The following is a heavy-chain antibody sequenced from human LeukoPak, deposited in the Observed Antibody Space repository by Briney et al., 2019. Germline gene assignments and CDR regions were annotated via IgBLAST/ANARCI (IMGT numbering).Heavy chain of an antibody. Sequence: SETLSLTCTVSGGSISSSSYYWGWIRQPPGKGLEWIGSIYHSGSTYYNPSLKSRVTISVDTSKNQFSLKLSSVTAADTAVYYCARRGGSGSYSYYYYYMDVWGKGTTVTISS. D-gene: IGHD3-10*01. CDR3: ARRGGSGSYSYYYYYMDV. CDR1: GGSISSSSYY. V-gene: IGHV4-39*07. J-gene: IGHJ6*03. CDR2: IYHSGST.